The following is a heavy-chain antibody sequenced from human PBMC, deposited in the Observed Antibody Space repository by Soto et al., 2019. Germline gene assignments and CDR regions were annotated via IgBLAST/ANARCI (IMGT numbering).Heavy chain of an antibody. CDR2: FIPIFGTA. J-gene: IGHJ4*02. CDR3: ARGRIAMVRGVPNPPFDY. D-gene: IGHD3-10*01. V-gene: IGHV1-69*01. Sequence: QVQLVQSGAEVKKPGSSVKVSCKASGGTFSGYAISWVRQAPGQGPEWMGGFIPIFGTANYAQKFQGRITITADESTSTGYMGLSSLRSEDTAFYYCARGRIAMVRGVPNPPFDYWGQGTLVTVSS. CDR1: GGTFSGYA.